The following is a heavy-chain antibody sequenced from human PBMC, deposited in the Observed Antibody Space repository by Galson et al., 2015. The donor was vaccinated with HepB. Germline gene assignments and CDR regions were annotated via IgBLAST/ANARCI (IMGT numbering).Heavy chain of an antibody. J-gene: IGHJ4*02. D-gene: IGHD3-22*01. CDR1: GFTFSHYG. CDR2: ISGSGIST. V-gene: IGHV3-23*01. Sequence: SLRLSCADSGFTFSHYGMSWVRQAPGKGLEWVSSISGSGISTFYADSVKGRFTISRDNSKNTLYLQMTSLRAEDTAVYFCATLDDYYDSSGYSLYWGQGTLVTVSS. CDR3: ATLDDYYDSSGYSLY.